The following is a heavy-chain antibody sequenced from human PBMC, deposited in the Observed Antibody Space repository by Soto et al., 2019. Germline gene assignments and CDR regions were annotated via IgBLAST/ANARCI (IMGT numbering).Heavy chain of an antibody. D-gene: IGHD4-17*01. V-gene: IGHV3-30*18. J-gene: IGHJ4*02. Sequence: QVQLVESGGGVVQPGRSLRLSCAASGFTFSSYGMHWVRQAPGKGLEWVAVISYDGSNKYYADSVKGRVTISRDNSKNTLYLQMNGLRAEDTAVYYCAKHKYGDDHYFDYWGQGTLVTVSS. CDR1: GFTFSSYG. CDR2: ISYDGSNK. CDR3: AKHKYGDDHYFDY.